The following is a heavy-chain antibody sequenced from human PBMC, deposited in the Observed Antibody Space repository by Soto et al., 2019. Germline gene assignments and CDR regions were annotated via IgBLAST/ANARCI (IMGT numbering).Heavy chain of an antibody. CDR1: GYTFTSYG. J-gene: IGHJ6*02. V-gene: IGHV1-18*01. Sequence: ASVKVSCKASGYTFTSYGISWVRQAPGQGLEWMGWISAYNGNTNYAQKLQGRVTMTTDTSTSTAYMELRSLRSDDTAVYYCARDLVGIAAAGPVVYYYGMDVWGQGTTVTVSS. CDR3: ARDLVGIAAAGPVVYYYGMDV. D-gene: IGHD6-13*01. CDR2: ISAYNGNT.